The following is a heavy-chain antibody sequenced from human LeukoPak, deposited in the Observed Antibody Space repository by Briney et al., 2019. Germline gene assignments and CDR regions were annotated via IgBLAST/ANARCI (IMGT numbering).Heavy chain of an antibody. CDR1: GFTFSSYS. CDR2: ISSSSGTI. V-gene: IGHV3-48*01. Sequence: GGSLRLSCAASGFTFSSYSMNWVRQAPGKGLEWVSYISSSSGTIYYADSVKGRFTISRDDSKNTLYLYMTSLRAEDTAVYYCTNSDDYGDYWGQGTLVTVSS. CDR3: TNSDDYGDY. J-gene: IGHJ4*02.